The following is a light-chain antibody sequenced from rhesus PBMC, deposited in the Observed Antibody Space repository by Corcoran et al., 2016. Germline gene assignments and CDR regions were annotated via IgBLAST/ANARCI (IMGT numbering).Light chain of an antibody. CDR3: QQDYSWPLT. J-gene: IGKJ4*01. Sequence: EIVMTQSPATLPLSPGERATLSYRASQSVSSSLAWYQQKPGQAPKLLISGASSRATGIPDRFRGSGSGTEFTLTISSLEPEDVGVYYCQQDYSWPLTFGGGAKVEL. V-gene: IGKV3-42*01. CDR2: GAS. CDR1: QSVSSS.